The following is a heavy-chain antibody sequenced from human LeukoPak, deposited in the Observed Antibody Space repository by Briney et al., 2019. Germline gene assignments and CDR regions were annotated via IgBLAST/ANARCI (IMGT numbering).Heavy chain of an antibody. CDR2: IKQDGSEK. J-gene: IGHJ4*02. CDR1: GFTFGIYW. CDR3: PSDYYGSGWYGDY. V-gene: IGHV3-7*04. Sequence: GGPLILSCAASGFTFGIYWMSWVRQAPGKGLEWVANIKQDGSEKFYLDSVKGQFTLSRDNAKNSLFLQVNSLRDEDTAVYYCPSDYYGSGWYGDYWGQGTLVTVSS. D-gene: IGHD6-19*01.